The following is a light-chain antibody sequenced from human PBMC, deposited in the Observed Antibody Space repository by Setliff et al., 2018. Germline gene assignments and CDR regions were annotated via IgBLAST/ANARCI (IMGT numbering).Light chain of an antibody. CDR3: NSYTTSGIIL. V-gene: IGLV2-14*01. J-gene: IGLJ2*01. Sequence: QSALTQPASVSGSPGQSITISCTGTIADVGYLNYVSWYQQPPGKAPKLIXXXVATRSSGVSDRFSGSKSGSTASLTISGVQTEDEADYYCNSYTTSGIILFGGGTKGTVL. CDR1: IADVGYLNY. CDR2: XVA.